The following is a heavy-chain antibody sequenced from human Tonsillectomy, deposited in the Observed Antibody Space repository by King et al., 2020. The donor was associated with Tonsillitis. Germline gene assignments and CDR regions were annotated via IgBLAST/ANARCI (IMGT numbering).Heavy chain of an antibody. CDR3: ARDPLQDTSGPEL. V-gene: IGHV4-38-2*02. CDR2: IDHSGSA. J-gene: IGHJ4*02. D-gene: IGHD3-22*01. CDR1: GYSLTSGYY. Sequence: QLQESGPGLVKPSETLSLTCAVSGYSLTSGYYWGWIRQPPGKGLQWLGSIDHSGSAYYNPSLQSRLTLSVNTSKNEFSLKLSSVTAADTAVYYCARDPLQDTSGPELWGQGALVPVSS.